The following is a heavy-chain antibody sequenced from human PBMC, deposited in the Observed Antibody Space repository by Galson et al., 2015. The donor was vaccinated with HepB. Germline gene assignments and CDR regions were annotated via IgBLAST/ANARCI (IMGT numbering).Heavy chain of an antibody. D-gene: IGHD3-10*01. V-gene: IGHV3-23*01. CDR1: GFTFSSYA. CDR3: ARRNSRERYYYGSGPIIWFDP. J-gene: IGHJ5*02. Sequence: SLRLSCAASGFTFSSYAMSWVRQAPGKGLEWVSAISGSGGSTYYADSVKGRFTISRDNSKNTLYLQMNSLRAEDTAVYYCARRNSRERYYYGSGPIIWFDPWGQGTLVTVSS. CDR2: ISGSGGST.